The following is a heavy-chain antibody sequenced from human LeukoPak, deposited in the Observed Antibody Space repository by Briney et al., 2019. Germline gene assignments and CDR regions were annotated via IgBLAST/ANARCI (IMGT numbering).Heavy chain of an antibody. CDR1: GGSISSYY. V-gene: IGHV4-59*12. J-gene: IGHJ4*02. Sequence: SETLSLTCTVSGGSISSYYWSWIRQPPGRGLEWIGYIYYSGSTNYNPSLKSRVTISVDTSKNQFSLKLSSVTAADTAVYYCARVALDYYGSGSYYKALYYFDYWGQGTLVTVSS. D-gene: IGHD3-10*01. CDR3: ARVALDYYGSGSYYKALYYFDY. CDR2: IYYSGST.